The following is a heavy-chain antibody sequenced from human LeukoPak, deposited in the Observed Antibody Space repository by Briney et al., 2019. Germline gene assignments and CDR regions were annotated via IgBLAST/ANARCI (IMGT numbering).Heavy chain of an antibody. CDR3: ARGRDQYRISWFDP. CDR1: GYTFTGYY. CDR2: LNPKRGGT. J-gene: IGHJ5*02. V-gene: IGHV1-2*02. D-gene: IGHD5-24*01. Sequence: ASVKVSCKASGYTFTGYYMHWVRQAPGQGLEWMGWLNPKRGGTNYAQKFQGRVTMTRDTSITTAYMELSRLTSDDTAVYYCARGRDQYRISWFDPWGQGTLVTVSS.